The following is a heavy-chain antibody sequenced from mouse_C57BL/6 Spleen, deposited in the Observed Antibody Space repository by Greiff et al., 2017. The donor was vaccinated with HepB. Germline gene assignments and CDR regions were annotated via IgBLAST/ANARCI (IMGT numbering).Heavy chain of an antibody. CDR2: IHPNSGST. Sequence: QVQLQQPGAELVKPGASVKLSCKASGYTFTSYWMHWVKQRPGQGLEWIGMIHPNSGSTNYNEKFKSKATLTVDKSSSTADMQLSSLTSEDSAVYYCAREGDYDGGAWFAYWGQGTLVTVSA. CDR1: GYTFTSYW. V-gene: IGHV1-64*01. J-gene: IGHJ3*01. CDR3: AREGDYDGGAWFAY. D-gene: IGHD2-4*01.